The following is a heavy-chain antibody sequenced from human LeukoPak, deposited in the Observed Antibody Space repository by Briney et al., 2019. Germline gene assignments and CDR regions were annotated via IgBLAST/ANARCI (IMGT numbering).Heavy chain of an antibody. CDR2: IYYSGST. V-gene: IGHV4-59*01. Sequence: SETLSLTCSVSGGSISSYYWSWIRQPPGKELEWIGYIYYSGSTDYNPSLKSRVTMSADTSNNQLSLRLSSVTAADTAVYYCARASSSGYGYYYYYMDVWGKGTTVTVSS. D-gene: IGHD3-22*01. CDR1: GGSISSYY. CDR3: ARASSSGYGYYYYYMDV. J-gene: IGHJ6*03.